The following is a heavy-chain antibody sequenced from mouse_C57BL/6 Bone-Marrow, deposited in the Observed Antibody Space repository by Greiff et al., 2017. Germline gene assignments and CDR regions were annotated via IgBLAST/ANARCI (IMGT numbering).Heavy chain of an antibody. CDR2: INPNNGGT. V-gene: IGHV1-26*01. CDR1: GYTFTDYY. CDR3: ASGDPITTGGFAY. J-gene: IGHJ3*01. D-gene: IGHD1-1*01. Sequence: EVQLQQSGPELVKPGASVKISCKASGYTFTDYYMNWVKQSHGKSLEWIGDINPNNGGTSYNQKFKGKATLTVDKSSSTAYMELRSLTAEDSAVYYCASGDPITTGGFAYWCQGTLVTVSA.